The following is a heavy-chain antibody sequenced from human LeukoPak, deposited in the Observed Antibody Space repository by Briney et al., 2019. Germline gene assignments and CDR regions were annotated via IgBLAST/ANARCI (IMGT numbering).Heavy chain of an antibody. J-gene: IGHJ4*02. CDR1: GCTFSRYT. V-gene: IGHV1-2*02. Sequence: GFSEKVPCKASGCTFSRYTICWVRQVPGQGLGCLGCFNPNSGGTNYAQKFQGRVTMTRDTSISTAYLELSRLRSDDTAVYYCARVIAEQLVPFDYWGQGTLVTVSS. CDR2: FNPNSGGT. CDR3: ARVIAEQLVPFDY. D-gene: IGHD6-13*01.